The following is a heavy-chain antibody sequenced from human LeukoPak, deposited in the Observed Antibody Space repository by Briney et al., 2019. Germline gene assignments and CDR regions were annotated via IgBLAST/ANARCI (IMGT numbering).Heavy chain of an antibody. V-gene: IGHV1-69*13. CDR2: IIPIFGTA. CDR3: ATYSLSPRLTVLRKDPPSEMLFDI. CDR1: GGTFSSYA. Sequence: ASVKVSCKASGGTFSSYAISWVRQAPGQGLEWMGGIIPIFGTANYAQKFQGRVTITADESTSTAYMELSSLRSEDTAVYYCATYSLSPRLTVLRKDPPSEMLFDIWGQGTMVTVSS. J-gene: IGHJ3*02. D-gene: IGHD1-26*01.